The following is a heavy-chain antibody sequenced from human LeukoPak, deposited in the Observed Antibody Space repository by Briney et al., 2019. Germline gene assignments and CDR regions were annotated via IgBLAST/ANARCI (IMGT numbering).Heavy chain of an antibody. J-gene: IGHJ4*02. CDR2: IRYDGSNK. Sequence: GGSLRLSCAASGFTFSSYGMHWVRQAPGKGLEWVAFIRYDGSNKYYADSVKGRFTISRDNSKNTLYLQMNSLRAEDTAVYYCARVRWGGLYYFDYRGQGTLVTVSS. D-gene: IGHD3-16*01. V-gene: IGHV3-30*02. CDR3: ARVRWGGLYYFDY. CDR1: GFTFSSYG.